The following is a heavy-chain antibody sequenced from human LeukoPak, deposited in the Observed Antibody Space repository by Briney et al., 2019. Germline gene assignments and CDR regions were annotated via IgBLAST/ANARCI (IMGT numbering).Heavy chain of an antibody. CDR2: ISWNSGSI. D-gene: IGHD3-9*01. CDR1: GFTFDDYA. V-gene: IGHV3-9*01. J-gene: IGHJ3*02. CDR3: AKSQYYDILTGPLPSGETGAFDI. Sequence: GRSLRLSCAASGFTFDDYAMHWVRQAPGKGLEWVSGISWNSGSIGYADSVKGRFTISRDNAKNSLYLQMNSLRAEDTALYYCAKSQYYDILTGPLPSGETGAFDIWGQGTMVTVSS.